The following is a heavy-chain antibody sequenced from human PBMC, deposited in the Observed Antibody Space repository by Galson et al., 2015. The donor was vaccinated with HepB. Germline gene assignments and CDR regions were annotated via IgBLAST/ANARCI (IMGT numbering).Heavy chain of an antibody. D-gene: IGHD1-26*01. V-gene: IGHV3-30-3*01. CDR2: ISYDGSNK. J-gene: IGHJ6*02. CDR3: ARDQGVGAPSYYYGMDV. CDR1: GFTFSSYA. Sequence: SLRLSCAASGFTFSSYAMHWVRQAPGKGLEWVAVISYDGSNKYYADSVKGRFTISRDNSKNTLYLQMNSLRAEDTAVYYCARDQGVGAPSYYYGMDVWGQGTTVTVSS.